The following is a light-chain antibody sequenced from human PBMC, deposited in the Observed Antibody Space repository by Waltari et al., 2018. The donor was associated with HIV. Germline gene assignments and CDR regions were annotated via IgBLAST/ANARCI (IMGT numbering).Light chain of an antibody. CDR1: RSDIAYFDY. CDR2: EVS. CDR3: CSYAGAYTYV. J-gene: IGLJ1*01. V-gene: IGLV2-11*01. Sequence: QSALTQPRSVSGSPGQSVTISCTGTRSDIAYFDYVSWYQQYPVKAPKVIIYEVSQPPSGVPDRFTAAKSGITASLTISGLQDEDEADYYCCSYAGAYTYVFGTGTKVTVL.